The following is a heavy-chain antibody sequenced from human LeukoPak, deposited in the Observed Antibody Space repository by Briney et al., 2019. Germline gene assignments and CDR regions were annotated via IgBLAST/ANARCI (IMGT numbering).Heavy chain of an antibody. CDR1: GGSISSYY. CDR3: ARDSLQVGYFDY. J-gene: IGHJ4*02. CDR2: IYYSGST. Sequence: SETLSLTCTVSGGSISSYYWSWIRQPPGKGLEWIGYIYYSGSTNYNPSLKSRVTVSVDTSKNQFSLKLSSVTAADTAVYYCARDSLQVGYFDYWGQGTLVTVSS. V-gene: IGHV4-59*01.